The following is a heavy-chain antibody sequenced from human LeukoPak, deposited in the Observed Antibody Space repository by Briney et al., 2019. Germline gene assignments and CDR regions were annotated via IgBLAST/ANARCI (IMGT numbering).Heavy chain of an antibody. J-gene: IGHJ4*02. CDR3: TRHGAGTSVDY. CDR2: IRSKANSYAT. V-gene: IGHV3-73*01. D-gene: IGHD6-13*01. Sequence: GGSLRLSCAASGLTISGSAMHWVRQASGKGLEWVGRIRSKANSYATAYAASVKGRFTISRDDSKNTAYLQMNSLKTEDTAVYYCTRHGAGTSVDYWGQGTLVTVSS. CDR1: GLTISGSA.